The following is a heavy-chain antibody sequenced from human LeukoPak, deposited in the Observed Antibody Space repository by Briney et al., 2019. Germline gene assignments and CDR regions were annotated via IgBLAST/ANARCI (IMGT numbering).Heavy chain of an antibody. V-gene: IGHV3-7*03. CDR1: GFTFRGFW. CDR3: ARSSYSSSSSV. Sequence: GGSLRLSCAVSGFTFRGFWMGWSGRAPGKGLEWVASINSDGSEGYYADVVKGRFTISRDNAKNSLYLQINSLRAEDTAVYYCARSSYSSSSSVWGQGTMVTVSS. D-gene: IGHD6-6*01. CDR2: INSDGSEG. J-gene: IGHJ3*01.